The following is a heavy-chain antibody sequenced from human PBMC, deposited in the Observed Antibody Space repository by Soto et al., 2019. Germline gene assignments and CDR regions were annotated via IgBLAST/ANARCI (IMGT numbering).Heavy chain of an antibody. CDR2: IYHSGST. CDR1: GGSISSGGYS. V-gene: IGHV4-30-2*01. D-gene: IGHD2-2*01. CDR3: ARAGSTNWFDP. Sequence: PSETLSLTCAVSGGSISSGGYSWSWIRQPPGKGLEWIGYIYHSGSTHYNPSLKSRVTISVDRSKNQFSLKLSSVTAADTAVYYCARAGSTNWFDPWGQGTLVTVSS. J-gene: IGHJ5*02.